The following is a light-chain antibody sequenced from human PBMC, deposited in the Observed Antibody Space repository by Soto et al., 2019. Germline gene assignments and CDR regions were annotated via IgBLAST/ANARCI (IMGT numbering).Light chain of an antibody. CDR1: SSNIGSNT. CDR2: SNN. CDR3: AAWDDSLNGAV. J-gene: IGLJ7*01. Sequence: QSVLTQPPSASRTPGQRVTISCSGSSSNIGSNTVNWYQQLPGTAPKLLIYSNNQRPSGVPDRFSGSKSGTSASLAISGLQSEDEADYYCAAWDDSLNGAVFGGGTQLPS. V-gene: IGLV1-44*01.